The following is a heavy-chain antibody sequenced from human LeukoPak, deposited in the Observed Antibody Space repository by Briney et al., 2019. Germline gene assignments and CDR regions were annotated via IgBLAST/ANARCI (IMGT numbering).Heavy chain of an antibody. D-gene: IGHD3-3*01. CDR3: ARDTTIFGVVIIPGAFDI. Sequence: SETLSLTCTVSGYSISSGYYWGWIRQPPGKGLEWIGSIYHSGSTYYNPSLKSRVTISVDTSKNQFSLKLSSVTAADTAVYYCARDTTIFGVVIIPGAFDIWGQGTMVTVSS. V-gene: IGHV4-38-2*02. CDR1: GYSISSGYY. CDR2: IYHSGST. J-gene: IGHJ3*02.